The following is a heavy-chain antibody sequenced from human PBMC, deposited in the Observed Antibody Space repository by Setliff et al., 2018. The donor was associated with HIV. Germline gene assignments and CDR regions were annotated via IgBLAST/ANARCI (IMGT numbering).Heavy chain of an antibody. Sequence: SETLSLTCAVYGAPFNGYYWSWIRQSPAKGLEWIGEIYHSGIVNYNPSLQSRVTISTDTSKNQFSLRLNSVTVADTAVYHCARVRLRVPPSIFDYWGMGPLVTVSS. CDR1: GAPFNGYY. V-gene: IGHV4-34*01. D-gene: IGHD2-2*01. CDR3: ARVRLRVPPSIFDY. J-gene: IGHJ4*02. CDR2: IYHSGIV.